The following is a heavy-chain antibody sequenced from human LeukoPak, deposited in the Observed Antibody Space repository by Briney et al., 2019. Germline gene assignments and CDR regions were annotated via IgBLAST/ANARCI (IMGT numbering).Heavy chain of an antibody. V-gene: IGHV3-7*01. Sequence: GGSLRLSCAASGFTFSSYWMSWVRQAPGKGLEWVANIKQDGSEKYYVDSVKGRFTISRDNAKNSLYLQMNSLRAEDTAVYYCARAVMVRGVIGWFDPWGQGTLVTVSS. CDR2: IKQDGSEK. CDR1: GFTFSSYW. D-gene: IGHD3-10*01. CDR3: ARAVMVRGVIGWFDP. J-gene: IGHJ5*02.